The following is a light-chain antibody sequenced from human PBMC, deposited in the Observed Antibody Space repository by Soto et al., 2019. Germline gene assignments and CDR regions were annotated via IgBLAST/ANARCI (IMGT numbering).Light chain of an antibody. CDR1: QTVSSSY. Sequence: EIVLTQSPGTLSLSPGERATLSCRASQTVSSSYLAWYQQKPGQAPRLLIYGASSRATGIQDRFSVSGSGTDFTLTISRLVPEDFAVYYCQQYGSSPPYTFGQGTKLEIK. CDR2: GAS. J-gene: IGKJ2*01. CDR3: QQYGSSPPYT. V-gene: IGKV3-20*01.